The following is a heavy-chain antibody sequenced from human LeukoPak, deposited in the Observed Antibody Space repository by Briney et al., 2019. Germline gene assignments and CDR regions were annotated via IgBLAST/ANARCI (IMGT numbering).Heavy chain of an antibody. V-gene: IGHV4-30-4*08. J-gene: IGHJ6*03. Sequence: PSETLSLTCTVSGGSISSGDYYWSWIRQPPGKGLEWIGCIYYSGSTYYNPSLKSRVTISVDTSKNQFSLKLSSVTAADTAVYYCARVVVVPAAIFYYYYMDVWGKGTTVTVSS. CDR1: GGSISSGDYY. CDR2: IYYSGST. CDR3: ARVVVVPAAIFYYYYMDV. D-gene: IGHD2-2*02.